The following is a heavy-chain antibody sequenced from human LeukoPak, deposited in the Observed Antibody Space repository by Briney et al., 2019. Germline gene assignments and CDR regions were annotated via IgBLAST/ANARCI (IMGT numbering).Heavy chain of an antibody. CDR3: ARGRSLLRFLEWSYSRCYFDY. J-gene: IGHJ4*02. D-gene: IGHD3-3*01. CDR1: GGSFSGYY. V-gene: IGHV4-34*01. CDR2: INHSGST. Sequence: SETLSLTCAVYGGSFSGYYWSLIRQPPGKGLEWIGEINHSGSTNYNPSLKGRVTISVDTSKNQFSLKLSSVTAADTAVYYCARGRSLLRFLEWSYSRCYFDYWGQGTLVTVSS.